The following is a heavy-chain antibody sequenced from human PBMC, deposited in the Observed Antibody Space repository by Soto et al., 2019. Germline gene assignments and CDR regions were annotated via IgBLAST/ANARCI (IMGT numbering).Heavy chain of an antibody. CDR3: TTDPALNCTNGVCYTPYYFDY. Sequence: PGGSLRLSCAASGFTFSNAWMNWVRQAPGKGLEWVGRIKSKTDGGTTDYAAPVKGRFTISRDDSKNTLYLQMNSLKTEDTAVYYCTTDPALNCTNGVCYTPYYFDYWGQGTLVTVSS. CDR1: GFTFSNAW. V-gene: IGHV3-15*07. D-gene: IGHD2-8*01. J-gene: IGHJ4*02. CDR2: IKSKTDGGTT.